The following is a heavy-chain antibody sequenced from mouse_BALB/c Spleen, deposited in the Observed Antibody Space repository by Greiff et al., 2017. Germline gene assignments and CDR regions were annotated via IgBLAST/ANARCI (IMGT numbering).Heavy chain of an antibody. CDR2: INPSSGYT. CDR1: GYTFTSYT. D-gene: IGHD2-14*01. V-gene: IGHV1-4*01. CDR3: ARWGYDVAMDY. Sequence: QVQLQQSGAELARPGASVKMSCKASGYTFTSYTMHWVKQRPGQGLEWIGYINPSSGYTNYNQKFKDKATLTADKSSSTAYMQLSSLTSEDSAVYYCARWGYDVAMDYWGQGTSVTVSS. J-gene: IGHJ4*01.